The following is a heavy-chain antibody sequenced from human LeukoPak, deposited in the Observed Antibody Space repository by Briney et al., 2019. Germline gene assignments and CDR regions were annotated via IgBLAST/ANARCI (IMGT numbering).Heavy chain of an antibody. CDR2: IYYSGST. D-gene: IGHD1-1*01. J-gene: IGHJ4*02. Sequence: PSETLSLTCTVSGGSISSSSYYWGWIRQPPGKGLEWIGSIYYSGSTYYNPSLKSRVTISVDTSKNQFSLKLSSVTAADTAVYYCARADLNWNVRADYWGQGTLVTVSS. CDR3: ARADLNWNVRADY. CDR1: GGSISSSSYY. V-gene: IGHV4-39*01.